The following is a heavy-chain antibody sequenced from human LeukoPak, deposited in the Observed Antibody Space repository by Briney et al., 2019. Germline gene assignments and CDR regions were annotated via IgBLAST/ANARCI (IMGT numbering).Heavy chain of an antibody. CDR2: INHSGST. Sequence: LSETLSLTCAVYGGSFSGYYWSWIRQPPGKGLEWIGEINHSGSTNYNPSLKSRVTISVDTSKNQFSLKLSSVTAADTAVYYCARGGNGVVVPAAPDHWFDPWGQGTLVTVSS. D-gene: IGHD2-2*01. V-gene: IGHV4-34*01. J-gene: IGHJ5*02. CDR3: ARGGNGVVVPAAPDHWFDP. CDR1: GGSFSGYY.